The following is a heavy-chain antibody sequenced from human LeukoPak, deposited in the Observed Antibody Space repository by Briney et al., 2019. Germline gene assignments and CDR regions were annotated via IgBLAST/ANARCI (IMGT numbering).Heavy chain of an antibody. V-gene: IGHV4-39*01. CDR1: GGSISSSSYS. CDR2: VSHSGSI. D-gene: IGHD5-12*01. Sequence: SETLSLTCTVSGGSISSSSYSWGWIRQPPGKGLEWIGSVSHSGSINYDPSLKNRVTISVDTSKNQFSLKLGSVTAADTAVYYCWAIVTTIKLDFWGQGTLVTVSS. J-gene: IGHJ4*02. CDR3: WAIVTTIKLDF.